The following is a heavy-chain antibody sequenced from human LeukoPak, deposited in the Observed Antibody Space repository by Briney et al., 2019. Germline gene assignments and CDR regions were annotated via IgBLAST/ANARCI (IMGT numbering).Heavy chain of an antibody. J-gene: IGHJ4*02. CDR3: ATAEKYYFDY. CDR2: IYYSGST. Sequence: SETLSLTCTVSGGSVSSGSYFCSWIRQPPGKGLEWIGYIYYSGSTNYNSSLKSRFTISVYTSKNQFSLKLSSVTAADTAVYYCATAEKYYFDYWGQGTLVTVSS. CDR1: GGSVSSGSYF. V-gene: IGHV4-61*01.